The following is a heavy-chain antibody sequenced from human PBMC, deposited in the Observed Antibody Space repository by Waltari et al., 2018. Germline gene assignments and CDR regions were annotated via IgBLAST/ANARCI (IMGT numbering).Heavy chain of an antibody. V-gene: IGHV3-53*01. D-gene: IGHD3-9*01. Sequence: EVQLVESGGGLIQPGGSLRLSCLASGFTVSSNYMSWVRQAPGKGLEWVSVIHGAGNTYYADSVKCRFTISRDTSKNTLYLQMSALRAEDTAVYYCSNSRLNRPDDWYYFDYWGQGTLVTVSS. J-gene: IGHJ4*02. CDR3: SNSRLNRPDDWYYFDY. CDR1: GFTVSSNY. CDR2: IHGAGNT.